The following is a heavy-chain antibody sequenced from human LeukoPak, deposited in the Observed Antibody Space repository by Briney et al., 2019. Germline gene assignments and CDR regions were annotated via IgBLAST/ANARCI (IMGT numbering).Heavy chain of an antibody. CDR3: ARGDPGRYYYGMDV. CDR1: GGTFSSYT. Sequence: ASVRVSCKASGGTFSSYTISWVRQAPGQGLEWMGRIIPILGIANYAQKFQGRVTITADKSTSTAYMELSSLRSEDTAVYYCARGDPGRYYYGMDVWGQGTTVTVSS. CDR2: IIPILGIA. J-gene: IGHJ6*02. V-gene: IGHV1-69*02.